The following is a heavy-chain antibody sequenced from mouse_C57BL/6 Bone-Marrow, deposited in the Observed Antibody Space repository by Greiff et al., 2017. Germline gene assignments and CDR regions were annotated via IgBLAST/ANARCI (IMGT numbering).Heavy chain of an antibody. CDR2: IYPGGGYT. CDR1: GYTFTNYW. J-gene: IGHJ4*01. Sequence: LVESGAELVRPGTSVKMSCKASGYTFTNYWIGWAKQRPGHGLEWIGDIYPGGGYTNYNEKFKGKATLTADKSSSTAYMQFSSLTSEDSAIYYCARLGRRYYYAMDYWGQGTSVTVSS. D-gene: IGHD2-12*01. CDR3: ARLGRRYYYAMDY. V-gene: IGHV1-63*01.